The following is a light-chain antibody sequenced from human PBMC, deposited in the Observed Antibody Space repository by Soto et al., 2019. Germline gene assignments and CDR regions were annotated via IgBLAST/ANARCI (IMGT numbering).Light chain of an antibody. CDR3: QQYDSLPPYT. Sequence: DIQMTQSPSSLSASVGDRVTIACQANQDIGNYLNWYQQKTGKAPRLLIYDASNLEIGVPSRFSGSGSGTDFTFTISNLQPEDIATYYCQQYDSLPPYTFGQGTKVELK. V-gene: IGKV1-33*01. J-gene: IGKJ2*01. CDR2: DAS. CDR1: QDIGNY.